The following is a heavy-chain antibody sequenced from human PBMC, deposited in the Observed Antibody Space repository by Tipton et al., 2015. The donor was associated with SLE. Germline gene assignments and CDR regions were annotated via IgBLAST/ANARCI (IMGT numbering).Heavy chain of an antibody. V-gene: IGHV4-39*07. Sequence: TLSLTCTVSGGSITSGGFYWGWFRQPPGKGLEWIGSIDYSGRTYYTPSLKSQLTISVDTSENQFSLKLNSVTAADTAFYYCARRTSGYAPDYWGQGTLVTVSS. CDR1: GGSITSGGFY. CDR2: IDYSGRT. D-gene: IGHD5-12*01. J-gene: IGHJ4*02. CDR3: ARRTSGYAPDY.